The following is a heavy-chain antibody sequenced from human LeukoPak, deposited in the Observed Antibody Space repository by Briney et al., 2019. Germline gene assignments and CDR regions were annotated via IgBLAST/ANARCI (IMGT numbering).Heavy chain of an antibody. CDR1: GYTFTSYA. D-gene: IGHD5-18*01. J-gene: IGHJ4*02. CDR2: INAGNGNT. CDR3: ARGTWIQLWEPFDY. V-gene: IGHV1-3*01. Sequence: ASVKVSCKASGYTFTSYAMHWVRQAPGQRLEWMGWINAGNGNTKYSQKFQGRVTIARDTSASTAYMELSSLRSEDTAVYYCARGTWIQLWEPFDYWGQGTLVTVSS.